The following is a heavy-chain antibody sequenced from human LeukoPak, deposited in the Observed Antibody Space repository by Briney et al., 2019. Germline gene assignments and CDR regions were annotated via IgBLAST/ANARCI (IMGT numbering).Heavy chain of an antibody. CDR3: ARDLSGIAGYTYGRGIDY. V-gene: IGHV3-7*01. J-gene: IGHJ4*02. CDR2: IKKDGSEK. D-gene: IGHD5-18*01. Sequence: ETLSLTCTVSGGSISSYYWSWFRQAPGKGLEWVANIKKDGSEKYYVDAVKGRFTISRDNAKTSLYLQMNSLRAEDTAVYYCARDLSGIAGYTYGRGIDYWGQGTLVTVSS. CDR1: GGSISSYY.